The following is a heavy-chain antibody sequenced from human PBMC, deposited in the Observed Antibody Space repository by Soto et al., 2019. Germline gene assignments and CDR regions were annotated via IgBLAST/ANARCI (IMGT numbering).Heavy chain of an antibody. CDR1: GGSVSSGNYY. CDR2: LYDSGST. D-gene: IGHD3-16*01. J-gene: IGHJ6*02. CDR3: ARNVKGLVWRHYYGMDV. V-gene: IGHV4-61*01. Sequence: PSETLSLTCTVSGGSVSSGNYYWSWIRQPPGKGLEWIGYLYDSGSTDYNPSLKSRVTISVDTSKNQFSLKLSSVTAADTAVYYCARNVKGLVWRHYYGMDVWGQGTTVTVSS.